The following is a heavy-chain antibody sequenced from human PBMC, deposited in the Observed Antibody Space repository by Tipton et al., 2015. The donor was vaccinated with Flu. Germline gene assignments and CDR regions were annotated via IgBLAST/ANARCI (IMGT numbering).Heavy chain of an antibody. CDR3: AKEGGWELSSPHFDY. CDR2: FGGNGGT. D-gene: IGHD1-26*01. J-gene: IGHJ4*02. V-gene: IGHV3-23*01. CDR1: GFTFSKSA. Sequence: SLRLSCAASGFTFSKSALSRVRQAPGKGLEWVSAFGGNGGTYYADSVKGRFTISRDNSKNTLYLQMNSLRAEDTAVYYCAKEGGWELSSPHFDYWGQGTLVTVSS.